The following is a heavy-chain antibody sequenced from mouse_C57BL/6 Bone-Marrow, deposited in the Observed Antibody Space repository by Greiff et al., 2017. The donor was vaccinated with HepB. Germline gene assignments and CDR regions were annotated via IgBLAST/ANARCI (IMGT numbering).Heavy chain of an antibody. Sequence: EVQLVESGGDLVKPGGSLKLSCVASGFTFSTSGMSWVRQTPDKRLEWVATINTGGTYTYYLDSVKGRFTISKDTARSTLFLQMSSLKSEDTGIYYCARDSFDYYFNYWGQGTTLTVSS. J-gene: IGHJ2*01. CDR3: ARDSFDYYFNY. V-gene: IGHV5-6*01. D-gene: IGHD2-12*01. CDR2: INTGGTYT. CDR1: GFTFSTSG.